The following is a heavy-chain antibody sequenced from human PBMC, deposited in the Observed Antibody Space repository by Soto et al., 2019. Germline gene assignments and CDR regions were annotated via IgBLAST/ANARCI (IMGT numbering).Heavy chain of an antibody. V-gene: IGHV3-23*01. CDR1: VFTFSSYA. D-gene: IGHD2-21*02. CDR2: ISGSGGSA. CDR3: AKDRFHVVVTVSIFDP. J-gene: IGHJ5*02. Sequence: VGSLRLSCASSVFTFSSYAMSCVRHSPGKWLEWVSTISGSGGSADYADSVKGRFTISRDNPQNTLYLEMNSLRAEDTAIYYCAKDRFHVVVTVSIFDPCGKGTLLTVSS.